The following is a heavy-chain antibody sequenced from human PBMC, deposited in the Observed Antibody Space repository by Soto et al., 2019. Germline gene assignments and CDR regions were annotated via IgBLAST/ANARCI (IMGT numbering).Heavy chain of an antibody. CDR3: ARYANFYNGMDV. Sequence: EVQLVESGGGLVQPGGSLRLSCAAPGFPFTNYWMTWVHQAPGKGLEWVANINEAGNDKYYVDSVKGRFTISRDNAKNSLSLQMSSLRVEDTAIYYCARYANFYNGMDVWGQGTTVTVSS. V-gene: IGHV3-7*01. D-gene: IGHD2-8*01. J-gene: IGHJ6*02. CDR1: GFPFTNYW. CDR2: INEAGNDK.